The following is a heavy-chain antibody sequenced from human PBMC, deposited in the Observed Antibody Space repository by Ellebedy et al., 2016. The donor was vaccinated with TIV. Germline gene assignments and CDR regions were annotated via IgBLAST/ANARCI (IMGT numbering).Heavy chain of an antibody. D-gene: IGHD3-16*02. CDR1: GFTFGSPA. V-gene: IGHV3-23*01. CDR3: VRSYRRAWDYFDY. CDR2: ISALGDRP. Sequence: GESLKISCAASGFTFGSPAMSWVRQAPGKGLEWVSGISALGDRPYYADSVKGRFTISRDNSNNTLYLQMSTLRAEDTALYYCVRSYRRAWDYFDYWGQGARVTVSS. J-gene: IGHJ4*02.